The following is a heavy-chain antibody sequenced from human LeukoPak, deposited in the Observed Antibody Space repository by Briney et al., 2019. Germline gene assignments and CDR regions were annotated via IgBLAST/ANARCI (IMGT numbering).Heavy chain of an antibody. CDR2: NNPNSGGT. CDR1: GYTFTHYG. V-gene: IGHV1-2*02. D-gene: IGHD2-2*01. CDR3: ARPRYCSSTSCSHAFDI. J-gene: IGHJ3*02. Sequence: ASVKVSCKTSGYTFTHYGISWVRQAPGQGLEWMGWNNPNSGGTNYAQKFQGRVTMTRDTSISTAYMELSRLRSDDTAVYYCARPRYCSSTSCSHAFDIWGQGTMVTVSS.